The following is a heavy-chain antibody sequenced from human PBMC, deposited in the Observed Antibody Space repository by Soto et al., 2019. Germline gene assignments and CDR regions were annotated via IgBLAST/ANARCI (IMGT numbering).Heavy chain of an antibody. J-gene: IGHJ5*02. D-gene: IGHD3-22*01. Sequence: SETLSLTCSVSGASISSGDYYWSWIRQHPGKGLEWIGYIYDSGSTYYNPSLKSRVTISVDTSKNQFSLKLSSVTAADTAVYYCASIYDSSGYYYGNNWFDPWGQGTLVT. CDR2: IYDSGST. CDR3: ASIYDSSGYYYGNNWFDP. CDR1: GASISSGDYY. V-gene: IGHV4-31*03.